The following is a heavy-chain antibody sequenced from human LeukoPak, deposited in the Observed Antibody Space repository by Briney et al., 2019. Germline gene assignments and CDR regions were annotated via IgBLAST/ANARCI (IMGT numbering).Heavy chain of an antibody. V-gene: IGHV3-30*18. D-gene: IGHD3-9*01. CDR1: GFTFSSYG. Sequence: GGSLRLSCAASGFTFSSYGMHWVRQAPGKGLEWVAVISYDGSNKYYADSVKGRFTISRDNSKNTLYLQMNSLRAEDTAVYYCAKDRRYFGWLFIPDYWGQGTLVTVSS. CDR3: AKDRRYFGWLFIPDY. CDR2: ISYDGSNK. J-gene: IGHJ4*02.